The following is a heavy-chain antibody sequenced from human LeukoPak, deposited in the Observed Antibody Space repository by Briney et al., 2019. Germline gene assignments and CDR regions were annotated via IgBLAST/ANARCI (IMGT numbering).Heavy chain of an antibody. J-gene: IGHJ4*02. CDR1: GFTFENYA. V-gene: IGHV3-23*01. CDR2: ISGSGVRT. CDR3: AKDYYFDC. Sequence: PGGSLRLSCAASGFTFENYAMSWVRQAPGKGLEWVSSISGSGVRTYHADSVKGRFTISRDISKNTLYLQMNSLRAEDTAVYYCAKDYYFDCWGQGTLVTVSS.